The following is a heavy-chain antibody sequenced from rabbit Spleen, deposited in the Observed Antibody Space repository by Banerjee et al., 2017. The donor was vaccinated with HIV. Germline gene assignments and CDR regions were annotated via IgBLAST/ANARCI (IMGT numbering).Heavy chain of an antibody. J-gene: IGHJ4*01. CDR1: GFSFSDRDV. V-gene: IGHV1S40*01. CDR2: INAATAKP. CDR3: ARDLLGVIGWNFYL. Sequence: QSLVESGGDLVKPGASLTLTCKASGFSFSDRDVMCWVGQAPGKGLEWIACINAATAKPVYATWAKGRFTISRTSSTTVTLRMTSLTAADRATYFCARDLLGVIGWNFYLWGQGTLVTVS. D-gene: IGHD1-1*01.